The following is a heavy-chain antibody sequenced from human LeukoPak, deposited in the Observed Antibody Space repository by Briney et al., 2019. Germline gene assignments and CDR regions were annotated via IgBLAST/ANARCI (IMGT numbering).Heavy chain of an antibody. CDR1: GGSISSSSYY. D-gene: IGHD5-18*01. J-gene: IGHJ4*02. CDR2: IYYSGST. Sequence: AETLSLTCTVSGGSISSSSYYWGWNRQPPGKGLEWIGSIYYSGSTYYNPSLKSRVTISVDTSKNQFSLKLSSVTAADTAVYYCARRGYSYGPDAGQLVYWGQGTLVTVSS. CDR3: ARRGYSYGPDAGQLVY. V-gene: IGHV4-39*01.